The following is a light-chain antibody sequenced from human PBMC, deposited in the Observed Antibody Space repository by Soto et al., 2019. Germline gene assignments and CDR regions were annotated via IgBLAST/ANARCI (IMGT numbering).Light chain of an antibody. V-gene: IGLV2-23*02. CDR1: SSDVGSYNL. CDR2: EVS. Sequence: QPALTQPASVSGSPGQSITISCTGTSSDVGSYNLVSWYQQHPGKAPKLMIYEVSKRPSGVSNRFSGSKSGNTASLTISGLQAEDEADYYCCSYAGSSTYVFGTGTRSPS. J-gene: IGLJ1*01. CDR3: CSYAGSSTYV.